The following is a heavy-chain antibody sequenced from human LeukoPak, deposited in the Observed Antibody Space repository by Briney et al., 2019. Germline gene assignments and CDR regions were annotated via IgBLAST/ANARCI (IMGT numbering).Heavy chain of an antibody. V-gene: IGHV3-23*01. Sequence: GGSLRLSCTASGFTFSRYPMSWVRQAPGKGLEWVSAIGVSGSGGATYHADSVKGRFSISRDNSQNTLYLDMNSLRAEDTAVYYCAKDLNYFGSRKYYTWDCDSWGQGTLVTVSS. CDR1: GFTFSRYP. J-gene: IGHJ4*02. D-gene: IGHD3-9*01. CDR3: AKDLNYFGSRKYYTWDCDS. CDR2: IGVSGSGGAT.